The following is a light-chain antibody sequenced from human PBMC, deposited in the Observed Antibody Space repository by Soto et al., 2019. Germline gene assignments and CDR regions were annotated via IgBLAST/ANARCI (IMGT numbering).Light chain of an antibody. CDR2: GVT. CDR1: SSDVGGYNY. CDR3: SSYTSASTLLYL. V-gene: IGLV2-14*01. Sequence: QSALTQPASVSGSPGQSMTISCTGTSSDVGGYNYVSCYQQQPGIAPILLLYGVTNRPSGVSTRFSGYKSGNTASLTISGLQAEDEADYHCSSYTSASTLLYLFGTGTKLTVL. J-gene: IGLJ1*01.